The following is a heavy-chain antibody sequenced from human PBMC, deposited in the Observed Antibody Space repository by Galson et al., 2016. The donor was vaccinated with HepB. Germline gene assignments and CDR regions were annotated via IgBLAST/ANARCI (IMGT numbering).Heavy chain of an antibody. CDR3: ARKHRSGSYYGGVSAFFDP. Sequence: TLSLTCPVSSDSISSYYWSWIRQPPGKGLEWIGYFFYSGTTTTYNPSLKGRVTISVDTSKHQIFLELTSVTAADTAVYYCARKHRSGSYYGGVSAFFDPWGQGVLVTVAS. J-gene: IGHJ5*02. D-gene: IGHD1-26*01. V-gene: IGHV4-59*01. CDR2: FFYSGTT. CDR1: SDSISSYY.